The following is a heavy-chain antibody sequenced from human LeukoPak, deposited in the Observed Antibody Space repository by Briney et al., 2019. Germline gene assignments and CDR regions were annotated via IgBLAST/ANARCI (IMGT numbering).Heavy chain of an antibody. D-gene: IGHD3-22*01. CDR3: ARASIDSRLRYYYGMDV. CDR2: IIPIIGTA. J-gene: IGHJ6*02. V-gene: IGHV1-69*13. CDR1: GYTFTSYA. Sequence: GASVKVSCKASGYTFTSYAMNWVRQAPGQGLEWMGGIIPIIGTANYAQKFQGRVTITADESTSTAYMELSSLRSEDTAVYYCARASIDSRLRYYYGMDVWGQGTTVTVSS.